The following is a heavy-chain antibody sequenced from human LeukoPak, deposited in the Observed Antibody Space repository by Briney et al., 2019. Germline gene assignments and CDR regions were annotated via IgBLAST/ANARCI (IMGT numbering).Heavy chain of an antibody. CDR3: ARVRAVPKRFVTMVRGVKNEYYFDY. CDR1: GFTFSSYE. CDR2: ISGSGSTT. Sequence: RPGGSLRLSCAASGFTFSSYEMNWVRQAPGKGLEWVSYISGSGSTTYYADSVKGRFTISRDNAKNSLYLQMNSLRAEDTAVYYCARVRAVPKRFVTMVRGVKNEYYFDYWGQGILVTVSS. D-gene: IGHD3-10*01. J-gene: IGHJ4*02. V-gene: IGHV3-48*03.